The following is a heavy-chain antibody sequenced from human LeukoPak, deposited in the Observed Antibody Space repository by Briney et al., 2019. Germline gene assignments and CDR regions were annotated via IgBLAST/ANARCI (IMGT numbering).Heavy chain of an antibody. J-gene: IGHJ4*02. CDR3: AKDGGDVLLWFGESPGFDY. D-gene: IGHD3-10*01. CDR1: GFTFSSSA. Sequence: GGSLRLSCAASGFTFSSSAMSWVRQAPGKGLEWLSTISGGGGSTYYADSVKGRFTISRDNSKNTLYLQMNSLRAEDTAVYYCAKDGGDVLLWFGESPGFDYWGQGTLVTVSS. V-gene: IGHV3-23*01. CDR2: ISGGGGST.